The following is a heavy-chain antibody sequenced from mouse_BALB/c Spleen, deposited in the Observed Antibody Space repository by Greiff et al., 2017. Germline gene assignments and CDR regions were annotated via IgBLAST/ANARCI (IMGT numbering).Heavy chain of an antibody. V-gene: IGHV3-2*02. J-gene: IGHJ3*01. CDR2: ISYSGST. CDR3: ARGGKREGGWFAY. CDR1: GYSITSDYA. Sequence: EVKLMESGPGLVKPSQSLSLTCTVTGYSITSDYAWNWIRQFPGNKLEWMGYISYSGSTSYNPSLKSRISITRDTSKNQFFLQLNSVTTEDTATYYCARGGKREGGWFAYWGQGTLVTVSA.